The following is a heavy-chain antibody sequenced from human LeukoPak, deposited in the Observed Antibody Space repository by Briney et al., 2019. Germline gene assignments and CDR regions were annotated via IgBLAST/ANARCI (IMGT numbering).Heavy chain of an antibody. Sequence: PSETLSLTCIVSGDSFSSSTYYWAWIRPPPGKGLEWIGSLYYGGNTYYNPSLKSRVTMSVDTSKNQFSLKVSSVTAADTAVYYCARHRSGSYDGRDFDYWGQGTLVTVSS. CDR1: GDSFSSSTYY. CDR2: LYYGGNT. CDR3: ARHRSGSYDGRDFDY. D-gene: IGHD1-26*01. J-gene: IGHJ4*02. V-gene: IGHV4-39*01.